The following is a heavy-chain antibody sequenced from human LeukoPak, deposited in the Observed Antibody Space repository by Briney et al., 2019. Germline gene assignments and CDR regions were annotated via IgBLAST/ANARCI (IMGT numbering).Heavy chain of an antibody. D-gene: IGHD5-12*01. CDR3: ARATMVVATIGGPHFDY. Sequence: ASVKVSCKASGGTFSSYAISWVRQAPGQGLEWMGGIIPIFGTANYAQKFQGRVTITADESTSTAYMELSSLRSEDTAVYYCARATMVVATIGGPHFDYWGQGTLVTVSS. CDR2: IIPIFGTA. J-gene: IGHJ4*02. CDR1: GGTFSSYA. V-gene: IGHV1-69*13.